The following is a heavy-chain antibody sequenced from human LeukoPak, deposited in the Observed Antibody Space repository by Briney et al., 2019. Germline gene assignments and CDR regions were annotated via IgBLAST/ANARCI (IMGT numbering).Heavy chain of an antibody. CDR2: INPNSGGT. D-gene: IGHD3-10*01. CDR1: GYTFTDHY. J-gene: IGHJ4*02. Sequence: ASVKVSCKASGYTFTDHYMHWVRQAPGQGLECMGWINPNSGGTNYAQKFQGRVTLTRDTSISTAYMELNRLRSEDTAVYYCARGSPGELYAVGYWGQGTLVTVSS. CDR3: ARGSPGELYAVGY. V-gene: IGHV1-2*02.